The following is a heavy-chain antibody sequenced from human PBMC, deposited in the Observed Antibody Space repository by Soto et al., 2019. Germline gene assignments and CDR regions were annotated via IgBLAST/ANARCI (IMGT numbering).Heavy chain of an antibody. CDR2: INHSGST. Sequence: QVQLQQWGAGLLKPSETLSLTCAVYGGSFSGYYWSWIRQPPGKGLEWIGEINHSGSTNYNPSLKSRVTISVDTSKNQFSPKLSSVTAADTAVYYCARGWGYDFWSGYPDWGQGTLVTVSS. V-gene: IGHV4-34*01. CDR3: ARGWGYDFWSGYPD. CDR1: GGSFSGYY. D-gene: IGHD3-3*01. J-gene: IGHJ4*02.